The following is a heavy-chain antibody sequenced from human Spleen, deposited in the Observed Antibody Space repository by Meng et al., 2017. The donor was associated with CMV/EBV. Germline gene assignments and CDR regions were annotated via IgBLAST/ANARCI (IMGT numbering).Heavy chain of an antibody. CDR1: GGSFSGYY. CDR3: ARGSIVSPRFDS. CDR2: INHSGST. D-gene: IGHD5/OR15-5a*01. Sequence: SETLSLTCAVYGGSFSGYYWSWIRQPPGKGLEWVGEINHSGSTNYNPSLKSRVTISVDTSKNQIPLKLTSVTAADTAVYYCARGSIVSPRFDSWGQGSLVTVSS. J-gene: IGHJ4*02. V-gene: IGHV4-34*01.